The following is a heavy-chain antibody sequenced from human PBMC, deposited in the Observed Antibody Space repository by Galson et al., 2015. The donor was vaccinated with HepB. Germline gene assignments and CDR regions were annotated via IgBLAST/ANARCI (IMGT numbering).Heavy chain of an antibody. J-gene: IGHJ3*01. D-gene: IGHD6-13*01. Sequence: SGAEVKKPGESLRISCKGFGYNFTSHWISWVRQMPGKGLEWMGHIEPSDSYTTYSTSFEGHVTISVDKSINTAYLQWSSLKASDTATYYCARHVFTWQELASYDVFDLWGRGTMVTASS. V-gene: IGHV5-10-1*01. CDR3: ARHVFTWQELASYDVFDL. CDR2: IEPSDSYT. CDR1: GYNFTSHW.